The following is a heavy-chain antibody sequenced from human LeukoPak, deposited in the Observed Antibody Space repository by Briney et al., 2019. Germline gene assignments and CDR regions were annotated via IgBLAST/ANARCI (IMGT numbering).Heavy chain of an antibody. CDR3: ARDSAVVVPAAMAVTYYYYGMDV. D-gene: IGHD2-2*01. CDR1: GFTFSSYS. V-gene: IGHV3-21*04. J-gene: IGHJ6*02. CDR2: ISSSSSYI. Sequence: TGGSLRLSCAASGFTFSSYSMNWVRQAPGKGLEWVSSISSSSSYIYYADSVKGRFTISRDNAKNSLYLQMNSLRAEDTAVYYCARDSAVVVPAAMAVTYYYYGMDVWGQGTTVTVSS.